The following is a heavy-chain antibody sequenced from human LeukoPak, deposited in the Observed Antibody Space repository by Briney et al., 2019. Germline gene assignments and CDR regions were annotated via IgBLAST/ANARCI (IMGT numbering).Heavy chain of an antibody. CDR3: AKDRGYGSGSYPGVYYFDY. CDR1: GFTFSNYG. Sequence: GGSLRLACAASGFTFSNYGMAWFRQAPGKGLEWVSTINIRADETHYADSVKGRFTISRDNSKSTLYLQMNSLRAEDTAVYYCAKDRGYGSGSYPGVYYFDYWGQGTLVTVSS. J-gene: IGHJ4*02. D-gene: IGHD3-10*01. CDR2: INIRADET. V-gene: IGHV3-23*01.